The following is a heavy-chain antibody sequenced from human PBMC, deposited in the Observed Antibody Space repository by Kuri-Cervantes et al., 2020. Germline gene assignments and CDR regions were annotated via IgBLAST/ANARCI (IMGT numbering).Heavy chain of an antibody. D-gene: IGHD2-2*01. CDR2: INSDGSST. J-gene: IGHJ6*03. Sequence: GGSLRLSCAASGFTFSSYWMHWVRQAPGKGLVWVSRINSDGSSTSYADSVKGRFTISRDNSKNTLYLQMNSLRAEDTAVYYCAKSKGSQHYMDVWGKGTTVTVSS. V-gene: IGHV3-74*01. CDR1: GFTFSSYW. CDR3: AKSKGSQHYMDV.